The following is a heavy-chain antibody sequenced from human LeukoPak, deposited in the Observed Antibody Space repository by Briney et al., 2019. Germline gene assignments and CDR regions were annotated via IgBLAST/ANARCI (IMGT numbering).Heavy chain of an antibody. J-gene: IGHJ1*01. D-gene: IGHD2-2*01. CDR3: ARELPGSSTYLQH. CDR1: GFTFSIYA. CDR2: ISYNGSQT. Sequence: GGSLRLSCAASGFTFSIYAMHWVRQAPGKGLVHVSGISYNGSQTYYGNSVKDRFTISRDNAKNSLYLQMNSLRAEDTAVYYCARELPGSSTYLQHWGQGTLVTVSS. V-gene: IGHV3-64*01.